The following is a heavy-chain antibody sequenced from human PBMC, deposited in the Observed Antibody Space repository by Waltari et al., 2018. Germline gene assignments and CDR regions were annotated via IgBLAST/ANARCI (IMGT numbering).Heavy chain of an antibody. D-gene: IGHD3-10*01. CDR1: GFTFSSHW. CDR3: ARDLVLGSGSNDY. Sequence: EVQLVESGGGLVQPGGSLGLTCAGSGFTFSSHWMHLVRQARGKGLVWVSRITTDGSGANYADSVKGRFTISRDNAKNTLYLQMNSLRVEDTAVYFCARDLVLGSGSNDYWGLGTLVTVSS. J-gene: IGHJ4*02. V-gene: IGHV3-74*01. CDR2: ITTDGSGA.